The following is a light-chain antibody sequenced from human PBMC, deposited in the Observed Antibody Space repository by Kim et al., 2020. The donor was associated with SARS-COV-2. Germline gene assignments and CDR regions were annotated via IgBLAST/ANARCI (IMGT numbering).Light chain of an antibody. Sequence: SYELTQPPSVSVSPGQTATITCSGDNLGNKYVCWYHQRPGQPPVLVIYQNTKRPSGIPARISGPNSGNTATLTISGTQALDEADYYCQTWDGNTVVFGSG. J-gene: IGLJ1*01. CDR3: QTWDGNTVV. V-gene: IGLV3-1*01. CDR2: QNT. CDR1: NLGNKY.